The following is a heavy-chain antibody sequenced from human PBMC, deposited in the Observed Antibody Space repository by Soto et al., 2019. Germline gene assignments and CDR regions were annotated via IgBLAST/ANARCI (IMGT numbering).Heavy chain of an antibody. Sequence: QVQLVQSGAEVKSAGSSVKVSCKASGDTFNFYSINWVRQAPGLGLEWVGRVNPILSMSNYAQRFRGRVTMPADKSMGTAYMELRRLRSEDTAIYYCASNYGSGYRAFDSWGQGALVTVSS. J-gene: IGHJ4*02. CDR3: ASNYGSGYRAFDS. CDR1: GDTFNFYS. V-gene: IGHV1-69*02. CDR2: VNPILSMS. D-gene: IGHD3-10*01.